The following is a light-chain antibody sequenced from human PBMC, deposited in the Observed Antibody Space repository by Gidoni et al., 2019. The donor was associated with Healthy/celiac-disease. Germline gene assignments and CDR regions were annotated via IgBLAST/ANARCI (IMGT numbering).Light chain of an antibody. V-gene: IGKV1-5*03. CDR2: KAS. CDR1: QSISSW. Sequence: DIQMTQSPSTLSASVGDRVTITCRASQSISSWLAWYQQKPGKAPKLLIYKASSLESGVPSRFSGSGSGTEFTLTISSPQPDDFATYYCQQYNSYSITFGQGTRLEIK. J-gene: IGKJ5*01. CDR3: QQYNSYSIT.